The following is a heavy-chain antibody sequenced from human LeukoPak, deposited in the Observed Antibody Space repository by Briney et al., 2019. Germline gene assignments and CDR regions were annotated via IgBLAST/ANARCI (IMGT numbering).Heavy chain of an antibody. V-gene: IGHV3-7*01. CDR3: AREGTLGSGWYDY. J-gene: IGHJ4*02. CDR1: GFTFSSYW. D-gene: IGHD6-19*01. Sequence: GGSLRLSCAASGFTFSSYWMSWVRQASGKGLEWVANIKQLGSEKYYVDSVKGRFTISRDNAKNSLFLQMNTLRAEDTAVYYCAREGTLGSGWYDYWGQGTLVTVSS. CDR2: IKQLGSEK.